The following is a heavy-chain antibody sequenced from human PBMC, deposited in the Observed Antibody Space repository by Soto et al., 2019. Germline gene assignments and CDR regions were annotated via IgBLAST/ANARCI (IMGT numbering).Heavy chain of an antibody. CDR2: ISASGAST. Sequence: EVQLLESGGDLVQPGGSLRLSCAASGFTFSSYAMSWVRQAPGKGLEWVSAISASGASTYYADSVKGRFTISRDNSKISLYMEMNCLRAEETAVYYGAKGTHGDYGLWGRGNLVTVSS. J-gene: IGHJ2*01. CDR1: GFTFSSYA. D-gene: IGHD4-17*01. V-gene: IGHV3-23*01. CDR3: AKGTHGDYGL.